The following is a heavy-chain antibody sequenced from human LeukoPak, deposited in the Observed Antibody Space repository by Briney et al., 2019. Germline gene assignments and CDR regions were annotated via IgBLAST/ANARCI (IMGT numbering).Heavy chain of an antibody. CDR2: ISSSSSTI. V-gene: IGHV3-48*01. D-gene: IGHD2-15*01. J-gene: IGHJ5*02. CDR1: GFTFSSYS. Sequence: LSGGSLRLSCAASGFTFSSYSMNWVRQAPGKGLEWVSYISSSSSTIYYADSVKGRFTISRDNAKNSLYLQMNSLRAEDTAVYYCARVGYCSGGSCYRSWFDPWGQGTLVTVSS. CDR3: ARVGYCSGGSCYRSWFDP.